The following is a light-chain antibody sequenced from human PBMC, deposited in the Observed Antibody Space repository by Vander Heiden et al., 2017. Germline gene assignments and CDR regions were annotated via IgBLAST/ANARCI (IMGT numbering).Light chain of an antibody. Sequence: EIVMTQSPATLSVSPGERATLSCRASQSISSNLAWYQQKPGQPPRLTYGASTRATGIPARFSGSGSGTDFTLTISSLKSEDFAVYFCQQYNNWPPWTFGHGTKVEIK. V-gene: IGKV3-15*01. J-gene: IGKJ1*01. CDR3: QQYNNWPPWT. CDR1: QSISSN. CDR2: GAS.